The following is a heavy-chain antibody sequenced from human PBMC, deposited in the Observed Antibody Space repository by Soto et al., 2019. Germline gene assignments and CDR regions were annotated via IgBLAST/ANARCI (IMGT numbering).Heavy chain of an antibody. Sequence: EVQVLESGGGLVQPGGSLRLSCAASGFTFSTYAMSWVRQAPGKGLEWVSTISGSGGSTYYADSVKGRFTISRDNSKNTLYLQMNSLRAEDTAVYYCAKGHPEWDLLIVDYWGQGTLVTVSS. V-gene: IGHV3-23*01. D-gene: IGHD1-26*01. CDR1: GFTFSTYA. CDR3: AKGHPEWDLLIVDY. CDR2: ISGSGGST. J-gene: IGHJ4*02.